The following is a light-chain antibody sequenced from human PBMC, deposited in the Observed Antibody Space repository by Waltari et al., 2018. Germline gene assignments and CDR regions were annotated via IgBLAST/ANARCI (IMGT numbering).Light chain of an antibody. CDR2: YDS. J-gene: IGLJ2*01. CDR1: NIGSKS. V-gene: IGLV3-21*04. Sequence: SYVVTQPPSVSVAPGKTARITCGGNNIGSKSVNWYQQKPGQAPGLVIYYDSDRPSGIPERFSGSNSGNPATLTITRVEAGDEADYYCQVWLSSSDHPVFGGGTKLTVL. CDR3: QVWLSSSDHPV.